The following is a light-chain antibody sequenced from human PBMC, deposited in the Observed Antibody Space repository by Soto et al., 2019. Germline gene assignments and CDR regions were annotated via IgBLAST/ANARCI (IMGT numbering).Light chain of an antibody. J-gene: IGKJ2*01. CDR2: GAS. CDR1: QSVSSSY. CDR3: QQYGSSLRYT. V-gene: IGKV3-20*01. Sequence: EIVLTQSPGTLSLSPRERATLSCRASQSVSSSYLAWYQQKPGQAPRLLIYGASSRATGIPDRFSGSGSGTDFTLTISRLEPEDFAVYYCQQYGSSLRYTFGQGTKLEIK.